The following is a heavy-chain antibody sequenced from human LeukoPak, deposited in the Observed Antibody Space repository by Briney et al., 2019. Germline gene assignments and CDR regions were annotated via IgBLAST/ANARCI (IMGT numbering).Heavy chain of an antibody. CDR2: ISSSSSYI. J-gene: IGHJ3*02. CDR1: GFTFSSYS. D-gene: IGHD2-15*01. V-gene: IGHV3-21*01. Sequence: GGSLRLSCAASGFTFSSYSMNWVRQAPGKGLEWVSSISSSSSYIYYADSVKGRFTISRDNAKNSLYLQMNSLRAEDTAVYYCEGYCSGGSCLRGAFDIWGQGTMVTVSS. CDR3: EGYCSGGSCLRGAFDI.